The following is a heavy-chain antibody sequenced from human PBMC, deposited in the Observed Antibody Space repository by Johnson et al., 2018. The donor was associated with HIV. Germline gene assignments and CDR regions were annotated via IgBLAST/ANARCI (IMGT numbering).Heavy chain of an antibody. V-gene: IGHV3-30-3*01. J-gene: IGHJ3*02. D-gene: IGHD2-15*01. CDR1: GFTFSSYA. CDR2: ISYDGNNK. Sequence: QMQLVESGGGVVQPGGSLRLSCAASGFTFSSYAMHWVRQAPGKGLEWVAVISYDGNNKYYADSVKGRFTISRDNSKNTLYLQLNSLRAEDTAVYYCARYCSGGSCYSVWQKNYAFDIWGQGTMVTVSS. CDR3: ARYCSGGSCYSVWQKNYAFDI.